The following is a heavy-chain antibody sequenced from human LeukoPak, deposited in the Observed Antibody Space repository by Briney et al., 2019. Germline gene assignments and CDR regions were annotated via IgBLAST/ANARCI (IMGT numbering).Heavy chain of an antibody. Sequence: PGGSLRLSCAASGFTFSTYWMSRVRQAPGKGLEWVANIKHDGSEKYSVDSVKGRFTISRDNAKNSLYLQMNSLRAEDTAVYYCARGGVDVVLYYFDYWGQGTLVTVSS. V-gene: IGHV3-7*03. J-gene: IGHJ4*02. CDR1: GFTFSTYW. D-gene: IGHD2-15*01. CDR3: ARGGVDVVLYYFDY. CDR2: IKHDGSEK.